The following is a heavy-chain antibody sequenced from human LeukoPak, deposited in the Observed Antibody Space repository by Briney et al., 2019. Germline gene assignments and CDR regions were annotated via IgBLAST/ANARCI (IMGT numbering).Heavy chain of an antibody. D-gene: IGHD3-22*01. Sequence: STXXNPSLKSRVTISVDTSKNQFSLKLSSVTAADTAVYYCARGAASYYDSSGYYWSPRYYYGMDVWGQGTTVTVSS. CDR3: ARGAASYYDSSGYYWSPRYYYGMDV. V-gene: IGHV4-34*13. CDR2: ST. J-gene: IGHJ6*02.